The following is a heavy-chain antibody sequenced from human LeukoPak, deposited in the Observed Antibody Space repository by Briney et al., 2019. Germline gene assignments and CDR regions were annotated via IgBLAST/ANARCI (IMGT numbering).Heavy chain of an antibody. V-gene: IGHV1-46*01. J-gene: IGHJ4*02. CDR2: INPSGGST. D-gene: IGHD2-15*01. CDR3: ARDSFDVVVVAAPLRI. Sequence: ASVKVSCKASGGTFSSYAISWVRQAPGQGLEWMGIINPSGGSTSYAQKFQGRVTMTRDMSTSTVYMELSSLRSEDTAVYYCARDSFDVVVVAAPLRIWGRGTLVTVSS. CDR1: GGTFSSYA.